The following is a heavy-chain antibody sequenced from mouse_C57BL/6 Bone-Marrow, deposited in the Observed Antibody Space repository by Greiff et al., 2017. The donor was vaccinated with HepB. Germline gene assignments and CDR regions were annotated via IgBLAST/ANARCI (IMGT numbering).Heavy chain of an antibody. Sequence: EVKLVESGGGLVQPGGSLSLSCAASGFTFTDYYMSWVRQPPGKALEWLGFIRNKANGYTTEYSASVKGRFTISRDKSQSILYLQMNALRAEDSATYYCARYLDGYSYYFDDWGQGTTLTVSS. CDR2: IRNKANGYTT. V-gene: IGHV7-3*01. D-gene: IGHD2-3*01. CDR1: GFTFTDYY. CDR3: ARYLDGYSYYFDD. J-gene: IGHJ2*01.